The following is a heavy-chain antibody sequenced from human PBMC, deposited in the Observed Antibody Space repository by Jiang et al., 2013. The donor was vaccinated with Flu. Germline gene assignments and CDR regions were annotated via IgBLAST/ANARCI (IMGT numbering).Heavy chain of an antibody. CDR2: IHYTGST. CDR1: GDSISSDY. CDR3: ARDQGKVYATTGWSDYGMDV. Sequence: LLKPSETLSLTCTVSGDSISSDYWTWIRRPPGQGLEWIGYIHYTGSTNYNPSLKSRVTMSIDTSKNQFSLNLTSVTAADTAVYFCARDQGKVYATTGWSDYGMDVWGQGTTVTVSS. V-gene: IGHV4-59*01. D-gene: IGHD2-8*01. J-gene: IGHJ6*02.